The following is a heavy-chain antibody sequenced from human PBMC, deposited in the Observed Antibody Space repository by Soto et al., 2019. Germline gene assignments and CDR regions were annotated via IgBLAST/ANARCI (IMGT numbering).Heavy chain of an antibody. Sequence: PSETLSVTCTVSGGSISSADFFWTLLLQPPGKGLEWLGYIYYSGTTYYDTSLKGRLIISIDTSRNQFSLSLNSVTDADTAVYFCAREPYLPMARNDFRGQGAQVTVSS. CDR2: IYYSGTT. D-gene: IGHD3-10*01. CDR1: GGSISSADFF. V-gene: IGHV4-30-4*01. CDR3: AREPYLPMARNDF. J-gene: IGHJ4*02.